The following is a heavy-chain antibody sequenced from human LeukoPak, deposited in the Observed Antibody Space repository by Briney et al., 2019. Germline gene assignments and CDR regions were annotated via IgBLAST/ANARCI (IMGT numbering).Heavy chain of an antibody. CDR1: GFTFSNYW. Sequence: GSLRLSCAGSGFTFSNYWMSWVRQAPGKGLEWVANIKGDGSEEYYVESVKGRFSISRDNAKNAPYLQMNSLRIEDTAVYYCEAYGSVWGQGTLVAVSS. V-gene: IGHV3-7*03. CDR2: IKGDGSEE. CDR3: EAYGSV. D-gene: IGHD3-10*01. J-gene: IGHJ4*02.